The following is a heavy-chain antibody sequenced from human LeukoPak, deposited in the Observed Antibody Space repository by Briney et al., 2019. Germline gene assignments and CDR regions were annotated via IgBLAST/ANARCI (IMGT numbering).Heavy chain of an antibody. V-gene: IGHV4-59*01. CDR2: SHYSGSS. CDR1: GGSTTSFF. CDR3: ARGWGYFDY. Sequence: SETLSLTCTVSGGSTTSFFWSWIRQPPGKGLEWIGYSHYSGSSNYSPSLKSRVTISLDTSKNQFSLKLSSVTAADTAVYYCARGWGYFDYWGQGSLVTVSS. J-gene: IGHJ4*02. D-gene: IGHD7-27*01.